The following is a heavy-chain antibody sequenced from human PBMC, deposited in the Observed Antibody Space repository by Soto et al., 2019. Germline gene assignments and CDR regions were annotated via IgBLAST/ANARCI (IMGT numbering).Heavy chain of an antibody. Sequence: EVQLLESGGGLVQPGGSLRLSCAASGFTFNTYAMTWVRQAPGKGLEWVSAISGSGGSTYYADSVKGRFTISRDNSKNTLYLQMNSLRAEDTAVYYCAKAPVTRAAAGRGGGGYFDYWGQGTLVTVSS. CDR2: ISGSGGST. V-gene: IGHV3-23*01. J-gene: IGHJ4*02. CDR3: AKAPVTRAAAGRGGGGYFDY. CDR1: GFTFNTYA. D-gene: IGHD6-13*01.